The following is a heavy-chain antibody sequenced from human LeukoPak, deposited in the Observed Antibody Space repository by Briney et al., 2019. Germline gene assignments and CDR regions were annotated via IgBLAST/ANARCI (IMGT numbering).Heavy chain of an antibody. V-gene: IGHV4-34*01. J-gene: IGHJ4*02. Sequence: SEALSLTCAVYGGSFSGYYWSWIRQPPGKGLEWIGEINHSGGTNYNPSLKSRVTISVDTSKNQFSLKLSSVTAADTAVYYCAGEVVGATKEDNFDYWGQGTLVTVSS. CDR2: INHSGGT. CDR3: AGEVVGATKEDNFDY. CDR1: GGSFSGYY. D-gene: IGHD1-26*01.